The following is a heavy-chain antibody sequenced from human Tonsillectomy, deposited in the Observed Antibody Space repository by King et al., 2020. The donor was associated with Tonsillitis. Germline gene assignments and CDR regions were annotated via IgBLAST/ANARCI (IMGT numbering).Heavy chain of an antibody. CDR1: GFTSRSYA. V-gene: IGHV3-23*04. CDR3: AKDKVTTMPRDAFDF. D-gene: IGHD5-12*01. CDR2: ISGSGGST. Sequence: VQLVESGGGLVQPGGSLRLSCAASGFTSRSYAMSWVRQAPGKGLEWVSGISGSGGSTYSADSVKGRFTISRDNSKNTLYLQMNSLRVEDTAVYYCAKDKVTTMPRDAFDFWGQGTMVIVSS. J-gene: IGHJ3*01.